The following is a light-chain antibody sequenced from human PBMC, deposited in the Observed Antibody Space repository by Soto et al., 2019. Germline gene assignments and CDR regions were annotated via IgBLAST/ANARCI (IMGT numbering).Light chain of an antibody. J-gene: IGKJ2*01. CDR3: QHLNDYRYT. CDR2: AAS. V-gene: IGKV1-9*01. CDR1: QAISSS. Sequence: DIQLTQSPSFLSASVGDRVTITCRASQAISSSLAWYQHNSGKAPKLLIYAASTLQNGVPSSFSGSGSGTEFTLTISSLQPEDFATYYCQHLNDYRYTFGQGTKVEIK.